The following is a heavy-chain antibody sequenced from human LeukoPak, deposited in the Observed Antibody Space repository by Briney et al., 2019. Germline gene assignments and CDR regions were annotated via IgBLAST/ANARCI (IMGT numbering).Heavy chain of an antibody. V-gene: IGHV3-9*01. CDR2: ISWDSGSI. Sequence: PGGSLRLSCAASGFTFSSYAMSWVRQAPGKGLEWVTGISWDSGSIGYVDSVKGRFTISRDNAKNSLYLQMNSLRAEDTALYYCTKGDYYDSNSIMGYLQHWGQGTLVTVSS. J-gene: IGHJ1*01. CDR3: TKGDYYDSNSIMGYLQH. CDR1: GFTFSSYA. D-gene: IGHD3-22*01.